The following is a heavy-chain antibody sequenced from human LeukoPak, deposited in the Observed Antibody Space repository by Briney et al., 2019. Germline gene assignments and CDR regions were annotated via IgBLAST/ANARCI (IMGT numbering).Heavy chain of an antibody. Sequence: PSETLPLTCTVSGGSISSYYWSWIRQPPGKGLEWIGYIYYSGSTNYNPSLKSRVTISVDTSKNQFSLKLSSVTAADTAVYYCARDPGYCSGGSCYLDYWGQGTLVTVSS. CDR3: ARDPGYCSGGSCYLDY. D-gene: IGHD2-15*01. J-gene: IGHJ4*02. CDR2: IYYSGST. V-gene: IGHV4-59*01. CDR1: GGSISSYY.